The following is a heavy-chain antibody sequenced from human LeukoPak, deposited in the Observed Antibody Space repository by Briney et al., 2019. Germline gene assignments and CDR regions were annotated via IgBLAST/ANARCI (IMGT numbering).Heavy chain of an antibody. CDR3: ARGTPLNAFDI. Sequence: GGSLRLSCGASGFTFSSYGMHWVRQAPGKGLEWVAFIRSDGSNKYYADSVKGRFTISRDNSKNTLYLQMNSLRAEDTAVYYCARGTPLNAFDIWGQGTMVTVSS. CDR1: GFTFSSYG. J-gene: IGHJ3*02. CDR2: IRSDGSNK. V-gene: IGHV3-30*02.